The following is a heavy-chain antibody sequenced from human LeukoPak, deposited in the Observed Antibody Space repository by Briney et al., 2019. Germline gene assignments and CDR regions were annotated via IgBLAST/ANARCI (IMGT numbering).Heavy chain of an antibody. Sequence: GGSLRLSCAASGFTFSSYGMSWVRQAPGKGLEWVSAMSGGGGSTFYADSVKGRFTISRDNSKNTLYLQMNSLRAEDTAVYYCAREGRFTIFGVVTFSLDYWGQGTLVTVSS. CDR3: AREGRFTIFGVVTFSLDY. D-gene: IGHD3-3*01. V-gene: IGHV3-23*01. CDR1: GFTFSSYG. J-gene: IGHJ4*02. CDR2: MSGGGGST.